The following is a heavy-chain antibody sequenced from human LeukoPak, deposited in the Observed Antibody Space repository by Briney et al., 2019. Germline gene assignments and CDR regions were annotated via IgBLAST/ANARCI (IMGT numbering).Heavy chain of an antibody. Sequence: ASVKVSCKGPGYTFTAYYIHWVRQAPGQGLEWMGRINPNSGGTNCAQNFQGRVTMTRDTPITTAYMELNKLTSDDTAVYYCAREENCSGGSCYYYWGQGTLVTVSS. V-gene: IGHV1-2*06. J-gene: IGHJ4*02. CDR3: AREENCSGGSCYYY. CDR2: INPNSGGT. CDR1: GYTFTAYY. D-gene: IGHD2-15*01.